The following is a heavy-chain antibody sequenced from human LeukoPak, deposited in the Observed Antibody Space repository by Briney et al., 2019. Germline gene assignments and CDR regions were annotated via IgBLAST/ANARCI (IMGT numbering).Heavy chain of an antibody. CDR2: IYYSGST. CDR3: ARDYYDSSGYPDYYYYYYMDV. V-gene: IGHV4-59*12. J-gene: IGHJ6*03. CDR1: GGSFSDYS. D-gene: IGHD3-22*01. Sequence: SETLSLTCAVYGGSFSDYSWSWIRQPPGKGLEWIGYIYYSGSTNYNPSLKSRVTISVDTSKNQFSLKLSSVTAADTAVYYCARDYYDSSGYPDYYYYYYMDVWGKGTTVTVSS.